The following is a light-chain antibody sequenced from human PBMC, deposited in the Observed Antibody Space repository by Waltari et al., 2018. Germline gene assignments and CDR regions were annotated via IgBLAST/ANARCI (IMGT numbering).Light chain of an antibody. V-gene: IGLV2-14*01. J-gene: IGLJ2*01. Sequence: QSALSQPASVSGSPGQSISISCTGTSSDVGGHNYVSWYQQHPGKAPKLLIYEVTNRPSGVSNRFSGSKSGNAASLTISELQAEDEGDYYCSSFSTSSTLLLFGGGTKLTVL. CDR1: SSDVGGHNY. CDR3: SSFSTSSTLLL. CDR2: EVT.